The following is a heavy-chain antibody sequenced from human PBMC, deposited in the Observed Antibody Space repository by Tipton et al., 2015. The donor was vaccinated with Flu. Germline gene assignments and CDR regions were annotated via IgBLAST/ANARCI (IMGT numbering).Heavy chain of an antibody. CDR3: VMDIAAPGTFDY. D-gene: IGHD6-13*01. CDR1: GGSITTYY. Sequence: TLSLTCTVSGGSITTYYWTWFSQPPGKGLEWIGHIHSGGSTKYNPSLKSRVTVSGDTSKNQFSLKLSSVTAADTAVYFCVMDIAAPGTFDYWGQGTLVTVSP. V-gene: IGHV4-59*01. CDR2: IHSGGST. J-gene: IGHJ4*02.